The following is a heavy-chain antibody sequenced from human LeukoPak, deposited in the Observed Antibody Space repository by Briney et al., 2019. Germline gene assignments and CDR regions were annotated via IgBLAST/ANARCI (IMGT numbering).Heavy chain of an antibody. V-gene: IGHV3-9*01. CDR1: GFTFDVYA. Sequence: GRSLRLSCAASGFTFDVYAMHWVRQAPGKGLEWVSGISWNSGSIGYADSVKGRFTISRDNAKNSLYPQMNSLRAEDTALYYCAKERGDYWGQGTLVTVSS. J-gene: IGHJ4*02. CDR2: ISWNSGSI. CDR3: AKERGDY.